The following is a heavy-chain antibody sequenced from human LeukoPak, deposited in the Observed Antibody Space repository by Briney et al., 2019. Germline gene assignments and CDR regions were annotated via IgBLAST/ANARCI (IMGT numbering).Heavy chain of an antibody. J-gene: IGHJ6*02. Sequence: GASVKVSCKASGYTFTSYYMHWVRQAPGQGLEWMGRIIPILGIANYAQKFQGRVTITADKSTSTAYMELSSLRSEDTAVYYCARVFEGDGSGSHTSYYYYGMDVWGQGTTVTVSS. D-gene: IGHD3-10*01. V-gene: IGHV1-69*04. CDR2: IIPILGIA. CDR1: GYTFTSYY. CDR3: ARVFEGDGSGSHTSYYYYGMDV.